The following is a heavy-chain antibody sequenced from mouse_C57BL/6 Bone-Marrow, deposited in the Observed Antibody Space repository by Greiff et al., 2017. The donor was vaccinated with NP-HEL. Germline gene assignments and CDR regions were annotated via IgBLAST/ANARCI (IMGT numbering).Heavy chain of an antibody. CDR2: IDPENGDT. V-gene: IGHV14-4*01. D-gene: IGHD2-1*01. CDR1: GFNIKDDY. J-gene: IGHJ4*01. CDR3: RGYYDAMDY. Sequence: EVQLVESGAELVRPGASVKLSCTASGFNIKDDYMHWVKQRPEQGLEWIGWIDPENGDTEYASKFQGKATITADTSSNTAYLQLSSLTSEDTAVYYCRGYYDAMDYWGQGTSVTVSS.